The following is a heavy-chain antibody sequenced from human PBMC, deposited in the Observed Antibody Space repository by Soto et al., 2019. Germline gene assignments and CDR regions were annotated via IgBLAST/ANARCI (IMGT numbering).Heavy chain of an antibody. CDR2: ISGHNGNK. CDR3: ARDLGQHLFDY. J-gene: IGHJ4*02. V-gene: IGHV1-18*01. D-gene: IGHD6-13*01. CDR1: GYTFTSYG. Sequence: QVKLVQSGAEVKKPGASVKVSCKASGYTFTSYGISWVRQAPGQGLEWMGWISGHNGNKKYAQKLQGRVSMTTDTSTSTAYMELRSLRSDDTAVYSCARDLGQHLFDYWGQGTLVTVSS.